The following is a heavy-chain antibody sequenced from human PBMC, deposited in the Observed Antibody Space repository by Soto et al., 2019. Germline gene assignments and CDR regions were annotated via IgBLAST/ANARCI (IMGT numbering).Heavy chain of an antibody. CDR3: TRDASRDSSARGWFDP. Sequence: LRLSCAASGFTFSSYSMNWVRQAPGKGLEWVSSISSSSSYIYYADSVKGRFTISRDNAKNSLHLQMNSLRAEDTAVYYCTRDASRDSSARGWFDPWGPGTLVTVSS. J-gene: IGHJ5*02. D-gene: IGHD6-13*01. V-gene: IGHV3-21*01. CDR1: GFTFSSYS. CDR2: ISSSSSYI.